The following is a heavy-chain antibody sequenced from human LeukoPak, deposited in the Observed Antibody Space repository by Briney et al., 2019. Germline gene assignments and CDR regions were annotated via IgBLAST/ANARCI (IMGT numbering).Heavy chain of an antibody. J-gene: IGHJ4*02. CDR1: GYSISSGYY. Sequence: SETLSLTCTVSGYSISSGYYWGWIRQPPGKGLEWIGSIYHSGSTYYNPSLKSRVTISVDTSKNQFSLKLSSVTAADTAVYYCARSGDIVLMVVDYWGQGTLVTVSS. CDR3: ARSGDIVLMVVDY. V-gene: IGHV4-38-2*02. CDR2: IYHSGST. D-gene: IGHD2-8*01.